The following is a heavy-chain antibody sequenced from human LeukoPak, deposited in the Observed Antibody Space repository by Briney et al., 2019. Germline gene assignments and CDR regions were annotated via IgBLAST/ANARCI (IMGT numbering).Heavy chain of an antibody. CDR2: ISGGSGKT. CDR1: GYIFTSYG. J-gene: IGHJ3*02. CDR3: ARDRRVDAFDI. V-gene: IGHV1-18*01. Sequence: ASVKVSCKASGYIFTSYGISWVRQAPGQGLEWMGWISGGSGKTKCAQKFQGRVTLTTDTSTSTAYMELSSLRSEDTAVYYCARDRRVDAFDIWGQGTMVTVSS.